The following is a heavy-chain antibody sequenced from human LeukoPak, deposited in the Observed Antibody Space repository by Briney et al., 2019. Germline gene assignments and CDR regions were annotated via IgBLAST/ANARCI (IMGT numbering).Heavy chain of an antibody. CDR2: ISSSGSTI. D-gene: IGHD3-10*01. J-gene: IGHJ6*04. V-gene: IGHV3-48*03. CDR3: ASYPIGGSGSYYYYYYGMDV. CDR1: GFTFSSYE. Sequence: PGGSLRLSCAASGFTFSSYEMNWVRQAPGKGLEWVPYISSSGSTIYYADSVKGRFTISRDNAKNSLYLQMNSLRAEDTAVYYCASYPIGGSGSYYYYYYGMDVWGKGTTVTVSS.